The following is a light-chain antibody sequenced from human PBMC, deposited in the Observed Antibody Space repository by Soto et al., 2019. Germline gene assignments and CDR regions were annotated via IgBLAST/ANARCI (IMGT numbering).Light chain of an antibody. J-gene: IGKJ4*01. CDR3: QQYNNRPS. V-gene: IGKV3-15*01. CDR2: GAS. CDR1: QSVSSN. Sequence: EIVMTQSPATLSVSPGERATLSCRASQSVSSNLAWYQQKPGQAPRLLIYGASTRATGIPARFSGSGSGTEFTLTISSLQSEDFALYYCQQYNNRPSFGGGTKV.